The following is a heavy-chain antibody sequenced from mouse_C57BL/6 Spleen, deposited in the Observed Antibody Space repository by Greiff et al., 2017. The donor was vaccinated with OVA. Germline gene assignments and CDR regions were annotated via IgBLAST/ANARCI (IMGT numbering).Heavy chain of an antibody. V-gene: IGHV1-82*01. Sequence: QVQLQQSGPELVKPGASVKISCKASGYAFSSSWMNWVKQRPGKGLEWIGRIYPGDGDTNYNGKLKGKATLTADKSSSTAYMQLSSLTSADSAVYFCARPSFDYWGQGTTLTVSS. CDR3: ARPSFDY. J-gene: IGHJ2*01. CDR1: GYAFSSSW. CDR2: IYPGDGDT.